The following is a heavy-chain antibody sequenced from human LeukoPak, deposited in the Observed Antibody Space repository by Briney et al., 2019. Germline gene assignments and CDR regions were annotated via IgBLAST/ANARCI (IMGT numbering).Heavy chain of an antibody. CDR3: TRGPIQLWLYHGMDV. D-gene: IGHD5-18*01. V-gene: IGHV3-49*04. CDR2: LGSTTYGGTT. CDR1: GFTFHDHA. J-gene: IGHJ6*02. Sequence: GGSLRLSCTVSGFTFHDHAMSWVRQAPGKGLECVGFLGSTTYGGTTEYAASVKSRFIISRDDSTSTAYLQTNSLKTEDTAVYYCTRGPIQLWLYHGMDVWGQGTTVTVSS.